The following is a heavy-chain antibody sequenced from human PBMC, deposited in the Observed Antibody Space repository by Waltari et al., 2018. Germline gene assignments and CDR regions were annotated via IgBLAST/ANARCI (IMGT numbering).Heavy chain of an antibody. CDR3: ARVLYRYYYDSSGYYEL. CDR1: GGTFSSYA. D-gene: IGHD3-22*01. V-gene: IGHV1-69*12. J-gene: IGHJ4*02. CDR2: INPIFGTA. Sequence: QVQLVQSGAEVKKPGSSVKVSCKASGGTFSSYAISWVRQAPGQGLEWMGGINPIFGTANDAQKFKGRVTITADESTSTAYMELSSLRSEDTAVYYCARVLYRYYYDSSGYYELWGQGTLVTVSS.